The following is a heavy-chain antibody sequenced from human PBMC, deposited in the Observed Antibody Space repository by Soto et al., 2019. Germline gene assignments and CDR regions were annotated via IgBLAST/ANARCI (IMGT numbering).Heavy chain of an antibody. Sequence: EVQLVESGGGLVKPGGSLRLSCAASGFTFSSYSMNWVRQAPGKGLEWVSSISSSSSYIYYADSVKGRFTISRDNAKNSVYRQMNSLRAEDTAVYYCARDVTSDAFDIWGQGTMVTVSS. D-gene: IGHD2-21*02. CDR3: ARDVTSDAFDI. J-gene: IGHJ3*02. CDR2: ISSSSSYI. V-gene: IGHV3-21*01. CDR1: GFTFSSYS.